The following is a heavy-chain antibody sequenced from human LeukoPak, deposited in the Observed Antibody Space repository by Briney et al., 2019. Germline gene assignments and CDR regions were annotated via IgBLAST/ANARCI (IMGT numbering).Heavy chain of an antibody. Sequence: SVKASCKASGGTFSSYAISWVRQAPGQGLEWMGGIIPIFGTANYAQKFQGRVTITTDESTSTAYMELSSLRSEDTAVYYCARATSIAAPGYFDYWGQGTLVTVSS. J-gene: IGHJ4*02. CDR3: ARATSIAAPGYFDY. CDR1: GGTFSSYA. CDR2: IIPIFGTA. V-gene: IGHV1-69*05. D-gene: IGHD6-6*01.